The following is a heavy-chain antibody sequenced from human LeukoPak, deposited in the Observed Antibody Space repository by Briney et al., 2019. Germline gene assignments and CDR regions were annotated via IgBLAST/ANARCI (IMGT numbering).Heavy chain of an antibody. Sequence: GASVKVSCKASGGTFSSYANSWVRQAPGQGLEWMGGIIPIFGTANYAQKFQGRVTITADKSTSTAYMELSSLRSEDTAVYYCARDKGIAAAGTGYYYYYYMDVWGKGTTVTVSS. J-gene: IGHJ6*03. CDR2: IIPIFGTA. D-gene: IGHD6-13*01. CDR1: GGTFSSYA. CDR3: ARDKGIAAAGTGYYYYYYMDV. V-gene: IGHV1-69*06.